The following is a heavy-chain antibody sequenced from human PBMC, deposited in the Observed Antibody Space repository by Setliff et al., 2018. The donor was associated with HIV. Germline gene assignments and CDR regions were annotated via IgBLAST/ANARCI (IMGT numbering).Heavy chain of an antibody. CDR1: RGSISSGTYY. J-gene: IGHJ4*02. CDR2: IFSDGAT. D-gene: IGHD1-26*01. CDR3: ARDRRDDYYLTAYFDS. Sequence: SETLSLTCTVSRGSISSGTYYWTWIRQPPGKGLEWIGSIFSDGATYYNPSLSSRVTISWDTSRNQFSLELTSVTATDTAVYYCARDRRDDYYLTAYFDSLGQGTVVTVSS. V-gene: IGHV4-39*02.